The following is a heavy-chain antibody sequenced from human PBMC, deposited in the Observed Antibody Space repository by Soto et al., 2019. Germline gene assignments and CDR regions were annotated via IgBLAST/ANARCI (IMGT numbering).Heavy chain of an antibody. D-gene: IGHD3-10*01. Sequence: QVQLQQWGAGLLKPSETLSLTCAVYGGSFSGYYWSWIRQPPGKGREWIGEINHSGSTNYNPSLKSRVTISVDTSKNQFSLKLSSVTAADTAVYYCARGREAVRGVILFYFDYWGQGTLVTVSS. J-gene: IGHJ4*02. CDR1: GGSFSGYY. CDR2: INHSGST. CDR3: ARGREAVRGVILFYFDY. V-gene: IGHV4-34*01.